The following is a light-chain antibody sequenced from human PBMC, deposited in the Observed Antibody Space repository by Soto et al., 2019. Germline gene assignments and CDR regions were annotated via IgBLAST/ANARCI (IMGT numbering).Light chain of an antibody. CDR2: DAS. J-gene: IGKJ1*01. V-gene: IGKV3-15*01. CDR1: QSVSSY. Sequence: EIVLTQSPATLSLSPGERATLSCRAIQSVSSYLAWYQQKPGQSPRLLVYDASTRATGIPARFTGSGSGTEFTLTISSLQSEDFAVYFCQQYNNWPPSWTFGQGTKVDIK. CDR3: QQYNNWPPSWT.